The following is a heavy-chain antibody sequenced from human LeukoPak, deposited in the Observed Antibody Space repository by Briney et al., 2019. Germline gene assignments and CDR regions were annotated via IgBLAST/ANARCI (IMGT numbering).Heavy chain of an antibody. J-gene: IGHJ4*02. CDR3: ARVLPSHYYDTSGYSDY. CDR1: GFIFSSYS. V-gene: IGHV3-21*01. CDR2: ISSSSSYI. D-gene: IGHD3-22*01. Sequence: GSLRLSCAASGFIFSSYSMNWVRQAPGKGLEWVSSISSSSSYIYYVDSVKGRFTISRDNANNSLYLQMNSLRVDDTAVYYCARVLPSHYYDTSGYSDYWGQGTLVTVSS.